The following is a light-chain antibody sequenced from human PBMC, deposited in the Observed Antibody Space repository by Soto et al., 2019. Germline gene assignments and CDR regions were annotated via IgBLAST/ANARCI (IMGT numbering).Light chain of an antibody. CDR3: QQFDKLIT. J-gene: IGKJ4*01. Sequence: EIVLTQSPATLSLSPRERATLSCGASQTISNNFLAWYQQRPGLAPRLLIYDASNRAAGIPDRFSGSGSGTDFTLTISRLEPEDFAVYYCQQFDKLITFGGGTKVEI. CDR2: DAS. CDR1: QTISNNF. V-gene: IGKV3D-20*01.